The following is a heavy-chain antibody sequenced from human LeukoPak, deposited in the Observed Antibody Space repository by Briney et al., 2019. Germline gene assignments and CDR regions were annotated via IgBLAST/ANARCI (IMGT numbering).Heavy chain of an antibody. CDR3: ARDGWQELFDY. CDR1: GFTFSSYW. J-gene: IGHJ4*02. Sequence: GGSLRISCAASGFTFSSYWMSWVRQAPGKGLEWVANIKQDGSEKYYVDSVKRRFTISRDNAKNSLYLQMNSLRAEDTAVYYCARDGWQELFDYWGQGSLVTVSS. V-gene: IGHV3-7*01. D-gene: IGHD6-19*01. CDR2: IKQDGSEK.